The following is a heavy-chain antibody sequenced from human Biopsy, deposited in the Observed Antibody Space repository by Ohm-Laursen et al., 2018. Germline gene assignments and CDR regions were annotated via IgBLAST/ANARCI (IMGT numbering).Heavy chain of an antibody. V-gene: IGHV4-59*08. CDR1: GDSINSSY. D-gene: IGHD2-15*01. CDR2: ISNSGNT. CDR3: ARRGSGGRSFDY. J-gene: IGHJ4*02. Sequence: PSETLSLTWTVSGDSINSSYWSWIRQAPGKGLEWIGFISNSGNTNYNPSLKSRVTISADTSKNQFSLKLGSVTVADTAVFYRARRGSGGRSFDYWGQGSLVTVSS.